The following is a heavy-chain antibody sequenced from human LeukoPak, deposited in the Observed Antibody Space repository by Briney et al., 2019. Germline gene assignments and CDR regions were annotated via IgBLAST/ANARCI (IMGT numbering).Heavy chain of an antibody. V-gene: IGHV3-30*18. D-gene: IGHD3-22*01. CDR2: ISYDGSNK. J-gene: IGHJ4*02. Sequence: PGGSLRLSCAASGFTFSSYGMHWVRQAPGKGLEGVAVISYDGSNKYYADSVKGRFTISRDNSKNTLYLQMNSLRAEDTAVYYCAKATGEYYDTWGQGTLVTVSS. CDR1: GFTFSSYG. CDR3: AKATGEYYDT.